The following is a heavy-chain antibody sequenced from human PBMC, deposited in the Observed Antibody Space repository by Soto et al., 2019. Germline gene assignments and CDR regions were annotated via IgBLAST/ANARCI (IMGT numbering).Heavy chain of an antibody. CDR2: IYYSGST. Sequence: ASETLSLTCTGSGGSISISTYYWGWIRQPPGKGLEWIGSIYYSGSTYYNPSLKSRVTISVDTSKNQFSLNLNSVTAADTAVYYCARPPTASLDAFEIWGQGTMVTVSS. J-gene: IGHJ3*02. CDR1: GGSISISTYY. CDR3: ARPPTASLDAFEI. V-gene: IGHV4-39*01.